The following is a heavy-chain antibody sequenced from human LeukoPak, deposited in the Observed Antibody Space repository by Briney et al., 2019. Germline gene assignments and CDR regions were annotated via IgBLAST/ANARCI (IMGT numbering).Heavy chain of an antibody. D-gene: IGHD1-26*01. CDR3: ARDASYPGDAFDI. CDR1: GGSISSYY. V-gene: IGHV4-4*07. J-gene: IGHJ3*02. Sequence: SETLSLTCTVSGGSISSYYWSWLRQPAGKGLEWIGRIYTSGSTNYNPSLKSRVTMSVDTSKNQFSLKLSSVTAADTAVYYCARDASYPGDAFDIWGQGTMVTVSS. CDR2: IYTSGST.